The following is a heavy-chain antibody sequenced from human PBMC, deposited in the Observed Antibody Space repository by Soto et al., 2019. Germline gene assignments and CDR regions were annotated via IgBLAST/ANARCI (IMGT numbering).Heavy chain of an antibody. V-gene: IGHV4-31*03. J-gene: IGHJ5*02. CDR3: ARSSGGVFEIIIEGSNWSAP. Sequence: PSETLSLTCTVSGGSISSGGYYWSWIRQHPGKGLEWIGYIYYSGTTYYNPSLKSRVTISVDTSKNQFSLKLSSVSAADTALYNCARSSGGVFEIIIEGSNWSAPWGQGTLVPVSS. D-gene: IGHD1-26*01. CDR1: GGSISSGGYY. CDR2: IYYSGTT.